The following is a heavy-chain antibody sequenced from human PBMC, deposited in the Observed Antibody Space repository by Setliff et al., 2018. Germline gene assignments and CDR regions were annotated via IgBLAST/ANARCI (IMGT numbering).Heavy chain of an antibody. J-gene: IGHJ4*02. Sequence: ASVKVSCKASGYTFTGYYMHWVRQAPGQGLEWMGWINPNSGGTNYAQKFQGRVTMTTDTSTNTAYMEVRSLGSDDTAMYYCARAVGYCSGGSCYKGDDYWGQGTLVTVSS. V-gene: IGHV1-2*02. CDR2: INPNSGGT. CDR3: ARAVGYCSGGSCYKGDDY. CDR1: GYTFTGYY. D-gene: IGHD2-15*01.